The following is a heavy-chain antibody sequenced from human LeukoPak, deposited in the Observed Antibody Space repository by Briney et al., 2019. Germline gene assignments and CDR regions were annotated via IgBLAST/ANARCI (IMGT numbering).Heavy chain of an antibody. J-gene: IGHJ4*02. CDR1: GLPIADFD. Sequence: PGGSVRLFCVASGLPIADFDMHWARQARGKGLEWVSLSSGNGVRPCYAESVKGRFSISRDNSKNSLYLEMNSLRTEDAAMYYCAKESGKFDYWGQGTLVAVSS. V-gene: IGHV3-43*02. CDR2: SSGNGVRP. CDR3: AKESGKFDY.